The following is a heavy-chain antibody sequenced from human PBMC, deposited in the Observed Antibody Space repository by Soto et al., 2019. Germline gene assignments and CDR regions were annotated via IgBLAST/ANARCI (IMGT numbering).Heavy chain of an antibody. Sequence: SETLSLTCTVSGGSISSYYWSWIRQPPGKGLEWIGYIYYSGSTNYNPSLKSRVTISVDTSKNQFSLKLSSVTAADTAVYYCARDRVGGSRGAFDIWGQGTMVTVSS. D-gene: IGHD1-26*01. CDR2: IYYSGST. V-gene: IGHV4-59*01. CDR3: ARDRVGGSRGAFDI. CDR1: GGSISSYY. J-gene: IGHJ3*02.